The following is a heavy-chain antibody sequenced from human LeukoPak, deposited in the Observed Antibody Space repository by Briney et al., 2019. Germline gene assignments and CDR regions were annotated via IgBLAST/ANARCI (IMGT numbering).Heavy chain of an antibody. CDR2: IYYSGST. D-gene: IGHD6-13*01. CDR3: ARDNSSSWPEYYFDY. J-gene: IGHJ4*02. Sequence: SETLSLTCTVSGGSISSYYWSWLRQPPGKGLEWLGYIYYSGSTNYNPSLKSRVTISVDTSKNQFSLKLSSVTAADTAVYYCARDNSSSWPEYYFDYWGQGTLVTVSS. CDR1: GGSISSYY. V-gene: IGHV4-59*01.